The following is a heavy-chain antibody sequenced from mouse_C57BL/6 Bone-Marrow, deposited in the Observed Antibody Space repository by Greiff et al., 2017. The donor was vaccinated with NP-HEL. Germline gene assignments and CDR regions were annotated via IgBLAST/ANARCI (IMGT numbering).Heavy chain of an antibody. J-gene: IGHJ3*01. D-gene: IGHD1-1*01. CDR3: APYPDLLLRRASFAY. CDR2: INPYNGGT. Sequence: VQLQQSGPVLVKPGASVKMSCKASGYTFTDYYMNWVKQSHGKSLEWIGVINPYNGGTSYNQKFKGKATLTVDKSSSTAYMELNSLTSEDSAVCYCAPYPDLLLRRASFAYWGQGTLVTVSA. V-gene: IGHV1-19*01. CDR1: GYTFTDYY.